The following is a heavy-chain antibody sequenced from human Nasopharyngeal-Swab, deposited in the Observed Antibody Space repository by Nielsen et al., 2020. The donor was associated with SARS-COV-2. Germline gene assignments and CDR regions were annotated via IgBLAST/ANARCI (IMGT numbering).Heavy chain of an antibody. CDR2: ISYDGSNK. V-gene: IGHV3-30*18. Sequence: GASLQISCAASGFTFSSYGMHWVRQAPGKGLEWVAVISYDGSNKYYADSVKGQYTISRDNSKNTLYLQMNSLRAEDTAVYYCAKDAAYYDFWSGYSSEASYYYYYYMDVWGKGTTVTVSS. CDR3: AKDAAYYDFWSGYSSEASYYYYYYMDV. D-gene: IGHD3-3*01. J-gene: IGHJ6*03. CDR1: GFTFSSYG.